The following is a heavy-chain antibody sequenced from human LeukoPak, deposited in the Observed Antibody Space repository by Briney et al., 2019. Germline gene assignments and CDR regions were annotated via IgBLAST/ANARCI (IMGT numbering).Heavy chain of an antibody. CDR1: GFTFSSYA. J-gene: IGHJ2*01. CDR3: ARAPSPSSGLLYWYFDL. V-gene: IGHV3-30*04. D-gene: IGHD6-19*01. Sequence: GGSLRLSCAASGFTFSSYAMHWVRQAPGKGLEWVAVISYDGSNKYYADSVKGRFTISRDNSKNTLYLQTNSLRAEDTAVYYCARAPSPSSGLLYWYFDLWGRGTLVTVSS. CDR2: ISYDGSNK.